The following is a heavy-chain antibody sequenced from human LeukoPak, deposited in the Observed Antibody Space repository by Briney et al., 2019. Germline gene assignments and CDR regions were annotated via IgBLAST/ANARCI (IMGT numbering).Heavy chain of an antibody. Sequence: ASVKVSCKASGYTFTGYYMHWVRQAPGQGLEWMGWINPNSGGTNYAQKFQGRVTMTRDTSTSTVYMELSSLRSEDTAVYYCARALKINWFDPWGQGTLVTVSS. V-gene: IGHV1-2*02. CDR3: ARALKINWFDP. CDR1: GYTFTGYY. J-gene: IGHJ5*02. CDR2: INPNSGGT.